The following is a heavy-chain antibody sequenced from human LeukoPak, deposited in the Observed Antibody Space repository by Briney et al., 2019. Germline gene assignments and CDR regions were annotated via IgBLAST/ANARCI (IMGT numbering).Heavy chain of an antibody. V-gene: IGHV3-21*01. Sequence: PGGSLRLSCAASGFTFSNYGLNWVRQAPGKGLEWVSPISNTGIYINYADSVKGRLTISRDNAKNSLYLQMNSLRAEDTAVYYCARGGSIAAAGTTDFDYWGQGTLVTVSS. CDR1: GFTFSNYG. D-gene: IGHD6-13*01. J-gene: IGHJ4*02. CDR3: ARGGSIAAAGTTDFDY. CDR2: ISNTGIYI.